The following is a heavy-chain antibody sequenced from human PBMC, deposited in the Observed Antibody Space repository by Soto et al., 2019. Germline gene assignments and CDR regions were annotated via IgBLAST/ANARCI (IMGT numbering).Heavy chain of an antibody. V-gene: IGHV1-2*04. CDR3: ARGGEGVLTGYLYNWFDP. Sequence: ASVKVSCKASGYTFTGYYMHWVRQAPGQGLEWMGWINPNSGGTNYAQKFQGWVTMTRDTSISTAYMELSRLRSDDTAVYYCARGGEGVLTGYLYNWFDPGAREPWSPSPQ. CDR1: GYTFTGYY. CDR2: INPNSGGT. J-gene: IGHJ5*02. D-gene: IGHD3-9*01.